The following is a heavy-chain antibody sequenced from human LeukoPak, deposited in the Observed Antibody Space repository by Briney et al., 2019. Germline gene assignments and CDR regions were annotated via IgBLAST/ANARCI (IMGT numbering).Heavy chain of an antibody. Sequence: GGSLRLSCAASGFTFSSYSMNWVRQAPGKGLEWVSSISSSSRYIYYADSVKGRFTISRDNAKNSLYLQMNSLRAEDTAVNYCARDRGPVSSSWYDDYYYGMDVWGQGTTVTVSS. J-gene: IGHJ6*02. V-gene: IGHV3-21*01. CDR1: GFTFSSYS. CDR2: ISSSSRYI. CDR3: ARDRGPVSSSWYDDYYYGMDV. D-gene: IGHD6-13*01.